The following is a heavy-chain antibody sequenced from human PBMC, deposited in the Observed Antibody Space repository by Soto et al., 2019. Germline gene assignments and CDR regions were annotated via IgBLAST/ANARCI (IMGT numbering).Heavy chain of an antibody. V-gene: IGHV3-23*01. Sequence: EVQLLESGGGLIQPGGSLRLSCAASGFTFRNYGMSWVRQAPGKGLEWVSAISKTGSGTWYADSVKDRFTISRDNSKNILYLQINSLRAEDTATYYWAKDTPIPGSADSWGQGTLVTVSS. CDR2: ISKTGSGT. CDR3: AKDTPIPGSADS. CDR1: GFTFRNYG. J-gene: IGHJ4*02.